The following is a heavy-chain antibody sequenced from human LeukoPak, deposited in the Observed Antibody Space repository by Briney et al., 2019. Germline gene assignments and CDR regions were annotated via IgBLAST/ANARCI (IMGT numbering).Heavy chain of an antibody. J-gene: IGHJ4*02. Sequence: GGSLRLSCAASGFTFSSYWMSWVRQAPGKGLEWVANIRQGGSEKDYGDSVRGRFTIARDDAKNSLFLQMNSLRAEDTAVYFCARDKGGLVPFDYWGQGTLVTVSS. CDR3: ARDKGGLVPFDY. CDR1: GFTFSSYW. V-gene: IGHV3-7*01. D-gene: IGHD3/OR15-3a*01. CDR2: IRQGGSEK.